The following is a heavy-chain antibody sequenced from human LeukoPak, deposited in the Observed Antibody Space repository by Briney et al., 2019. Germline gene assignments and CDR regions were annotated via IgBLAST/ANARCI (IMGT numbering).Heavy chain of an antibody. CDR2: ISGSSSYI. J-gene: IGHJ4*02. D-gene: IGHD3-10*01. CDR3: ARDGPRAGRGVIFED. CDR1: GFTFSTYN. V-gene: IGHV3-21*01. Sequence: GGSLRLSCAASGFTFSTYNMNWVRQAPGKGLEWVSSISGSSSYIFYADSVKGRFTISRDNAKNSLYLQMNTLRAEDSAVYYCARDGPRAGRGVIFEDWGQGTLVTVSS.